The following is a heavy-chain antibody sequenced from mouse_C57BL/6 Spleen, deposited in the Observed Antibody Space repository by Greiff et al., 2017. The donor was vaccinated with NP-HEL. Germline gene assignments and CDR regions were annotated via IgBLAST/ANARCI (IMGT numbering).Heavy chain of an antibody. J-gene: IGHJ1*03. V-gene: IGHV1-81*01. CDR1: GYTFTSYG. Sequence: VQLQQSGAELARPGASVKLSCKASGYTFTSYGISWVKQRTGQGLEWIGEIYPRSGNTYYNEKFKGKATLTADKSSSTAYMELRSLTSEDSAVYFCASPNWGYFDVWGTGTTVTVSS. CDR3: ASPNWGYFDV. CDR2: IYPRSGNT. D-gene: IGHD4-1*01.